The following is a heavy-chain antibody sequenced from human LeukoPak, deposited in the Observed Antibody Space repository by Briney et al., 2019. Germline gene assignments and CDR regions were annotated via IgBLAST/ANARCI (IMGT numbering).Heavy chain of an antibody. CDR1: GYSISSGYY. V-gene: IGHV4-38-2*01. J-gene: IGHJ4*02. CDR3: ASPGKYDNSPIDY. CDR2: ISRSGTT. Sequence: PSETLSLTCAVPGYSISSGYYWGWIRQPPGKGLEWIGSISRSGTTSYNPSLQSRVTISVDTSKNQFSLKLSSVTATDAAVYYCASPGKYDNSPIDYWGPGTLVTVSS. D-gene: IGHD1-1*01.